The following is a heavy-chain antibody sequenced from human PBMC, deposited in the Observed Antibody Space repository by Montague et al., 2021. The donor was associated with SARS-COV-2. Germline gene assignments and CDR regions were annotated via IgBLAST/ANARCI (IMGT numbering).Heavy chain of an antibody. CDR3: ARLGAISLVGGNTKADFSNYGMDV. Sequence: SETLSLTCAVSSGSFRGYYWSWIRQPPGKGLEWIGEINHSGSTTYNPSLASRVSISVDTSNKQFSLKVTSVTAADTAVYYRARLGAISLVGGNTKADFSNYGMDVGGQGTTVTVSS. CDR1: SGSFRGYY. D-gene: IGHD3-10*01. CDR2: INHSGST. J-gene: IGHJ6*02. V-gene: IGHV4-34*01.